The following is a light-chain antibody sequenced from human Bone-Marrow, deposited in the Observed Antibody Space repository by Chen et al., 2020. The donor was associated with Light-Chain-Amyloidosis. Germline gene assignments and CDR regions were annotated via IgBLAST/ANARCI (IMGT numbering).Light chain of an antibody. V-gene: IGLV2-14*01. Sequence: QSALTQPASMSGSPGQSITISCTVTSGDVGTYNYVSWYQQHPGKAPKVMIYAVSNRPSGVSNRFSGSKSGNTASLTISGLQAEDEADYYCSSFTSSSSYVFGPGTKVTVL. CDR1: SGDVGTYNY. CDR2: AVS. CDR3: SSFTSSSSYV. J-gene: IGLJ1*01.